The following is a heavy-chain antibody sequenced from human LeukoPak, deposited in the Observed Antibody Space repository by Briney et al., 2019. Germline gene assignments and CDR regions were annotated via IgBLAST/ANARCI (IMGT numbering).Heavy chain of an antibody. D-gene: IGHD3-10*01. Sequence: PGGSLRLSCDFSGFTLSNYDMTWVRQAPGKGLEWVSSISASGGSTYYVDSVKGRFTISRDKSNKMVYLQMNNLRVEDTALYYCAKRAQGLGSPFDYWGQGTLVTASS. CDR2: ISASGGST. CDR3: AKRAQGLGSPFDY. V-gene: IGHV3-23*01. J-gene: IGHJ4*02. CDR1: GFTLSNYD.